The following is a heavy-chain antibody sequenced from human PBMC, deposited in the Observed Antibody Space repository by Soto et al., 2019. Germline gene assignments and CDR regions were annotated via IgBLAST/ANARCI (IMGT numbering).Heavy chain of an antibody. D-gene: IGHD3-16*01. Sequence: EVQLVESGGGLVQPGGSLRLSCAASGFTFSSYEMNWVRQAPGKGLEWVSYISSSGSTIYYADSVKGRFTISRDNAKNSLYLQMNSLRAEDTAVYYWARGRGLGNRYGMDVWGQGTTVTVSS. CDR2: ISSSGSTI. CDR1: GFTFSSYE. CDR3: ARGRGLGNRYGMDV. V-gene: IGHV3-48*03. J-gene: IGHJ6*02.